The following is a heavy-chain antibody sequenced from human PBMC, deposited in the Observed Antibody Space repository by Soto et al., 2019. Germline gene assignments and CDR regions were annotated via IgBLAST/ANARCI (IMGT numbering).Heavy chain of an antibody. Sequence: SVKVSCKASGCTFSSYAISWVRQAPGQGLEWMGGIIPIFGTANYAQKFQGRVTITADKSTSTAYMELSSLRSEDTAVYYCATDGDYYGMDVWGQGTTVTVSS. D-gene: IGHD3-10*01. J-gene: IGHJ6*02. V-gene: IGHV1-69*06. CDR3: ATDGDYYGMDV. CDR1: GCTFSSYA. CDR2: IIPIFGTA.